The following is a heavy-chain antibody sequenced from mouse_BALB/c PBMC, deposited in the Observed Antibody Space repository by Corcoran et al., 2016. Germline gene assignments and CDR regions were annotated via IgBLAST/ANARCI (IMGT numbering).Heavy chain of an antibody. D-gene: IGHD2-2*01. CDR2: ILPGSGST. CDR3: ARGAYGYYFDY. CDR1: GYTFSSYW. J-gene: IGHJ2*01. V-gene: IGHV1-9*01. Sequence: QVQLQQSGAELMKPGASVKISCKATGYTFSSYWIEWVKQRPGHGLEWIGEILPGSGSTNYNEKFKGKATFTADTSSNTAYMQLSSLTSEDSAVYYCARGAYGYYFDYWGQGTTLTVSS.